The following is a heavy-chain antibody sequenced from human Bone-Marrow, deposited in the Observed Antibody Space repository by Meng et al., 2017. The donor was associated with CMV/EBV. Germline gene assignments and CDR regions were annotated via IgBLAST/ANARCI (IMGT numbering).Heavy chain of an antibody. Sequence: GGSLRLSCAASGFTFSSYGMHWVRQAPGKGLEWVSAISGSGGSTYYADSVKGRFTISRDNSMNTLYLQMNSLRAEDTAVYYCAKDGATLLEWLPDWGQGTLVTVSS. D-gene: IGHD3-3*01. J-gene: IGHJ4*02. CDR2: ISGSGGST. CDR3: AKDGATLLEWLPD. V-gene: IGHV3-23*01. CDR1: GFTFSSYG.